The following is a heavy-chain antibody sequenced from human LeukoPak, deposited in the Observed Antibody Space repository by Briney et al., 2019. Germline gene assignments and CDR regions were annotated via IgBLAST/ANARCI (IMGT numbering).Heavy chain of an antibody. CDR3: ARTYYDILTGYYQFDY. D-gene: IGHD3-9*01. CDR1: GGSISSHY. J-gene: IGHJ4*02. CDR2: IYYSGST. Sequence: PSETLSLTCTVSGGSISSHYWSCIRQPPGKGLEWIGYIYYSGSTNYNPSLKSRVTISVDTSKNQFSLKLSSVTAADTAVYYCARTYYDILTGYYQFDYWGQGTLVTVSS. V-gene: IGHV4-59*11.